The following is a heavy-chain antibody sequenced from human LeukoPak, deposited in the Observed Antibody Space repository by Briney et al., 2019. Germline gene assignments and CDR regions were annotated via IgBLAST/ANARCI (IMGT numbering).Heavy chain of an antibody. CDR2: IKQDGSEK. Sequence: GGSLRLSCAASGFTFSSYWMSWVRQAPGKGLEWVVNIKQDGSEKYYVDSVKGRFTISRDNAKNSLYLQMNSLRAEDTAVYYCVRLWFGEAWDYWGQGTLVTVSS. CDR3: VRLWFGEAWDY. J-gene: IGHJ4*02. D-gene: IGHD3-10*01. V-gene: IGHV3-7*01. CDR1: GFTFSSYW.